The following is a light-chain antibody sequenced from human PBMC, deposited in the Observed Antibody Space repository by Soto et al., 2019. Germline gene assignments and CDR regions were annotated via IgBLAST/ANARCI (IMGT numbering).Light chain of an antibody. J-gene: IGKJ4*01. Sequence: EMVLTQSPDTLSLSPVERATLSCNASQSVSSSYLAWYQQKPGQAPRLLIYDASSRATGIPDRFSGGGSGTDFTLTISRLEPEDFAVYYCQQFSSYPLTFGGGTKVDIK. CDR1: QSVSSSY. CDR3: QQFSSYPLT. V-gene: IGKV3-20*01. CDR2: DAS.